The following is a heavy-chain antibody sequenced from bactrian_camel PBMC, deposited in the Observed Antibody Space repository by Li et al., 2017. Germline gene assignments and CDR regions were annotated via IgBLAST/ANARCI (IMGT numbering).Heavy chain of an antibody. CDR2: ISHDGNRT. J-gene: IGHJ4*01. Sequence: DVQLVESGGGLVEPGGSLRLSCVASGFAFSNTDMSWLRQARQAPGKGLEWVSSISHDGNRTAYADSVKDRFTISRDNAKDTLYLQMNSLKIEDTAVYYCALGSSRQATMTARGKGTQVTVS. V-gene: IGHV3S40*01. D-gene: IGHD3*01. CDR1: GFAFSNTD.